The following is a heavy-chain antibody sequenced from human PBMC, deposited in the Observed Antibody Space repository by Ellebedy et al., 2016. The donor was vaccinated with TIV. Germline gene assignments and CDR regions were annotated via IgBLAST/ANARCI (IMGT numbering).Heavy chain of an antibody. Sequence: AASVKVSCKASGYTFTSYGISWVRQAPGQGLEWMGWISAYNGNTNYAQKLQGRVTMTTDTSTSTAYMELRSLRSDDTAVYYCARGSDYDSRGGYYFDYWGQGTLVTVSS. V-gene: IGHV1-18*01. CDR1: GYTFTSYG. CDR3: ARGSDYDSRGGYYFDY. D-gene: IGHD3-22*01. J-gene: IGHJ4*02. CDR2: ISAYNGNT.